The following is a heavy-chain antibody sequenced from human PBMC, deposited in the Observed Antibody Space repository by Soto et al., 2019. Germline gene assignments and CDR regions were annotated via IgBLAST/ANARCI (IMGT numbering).Heavy chain of an antibody. V-gene: IGHV1-8*01. CDR1: GYTFSNYD. CDR2: VNPNNGDT. J-gene: IGHJ4*02. D-gene: IGHD3-10*01. Sequence: QVQRVQSGAELKKPGASVKVSCKASGYTFSNYDMNWVRQATGQGPEWIGWVNPNNGDTGYAQKFQGRVTLTTDISTTTAYMELTSLRSEDTAIYYCAKVARKGSAIDFDYWCQGTLITVSS. CDR3: AKVARKGSAIDFDY.